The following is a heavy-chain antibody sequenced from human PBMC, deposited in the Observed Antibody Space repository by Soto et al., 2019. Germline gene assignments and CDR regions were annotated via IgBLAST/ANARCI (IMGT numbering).Heavy chain of an antibody. CDR3: ARDRSGSYLYYFDY. Sequence: GWLRRSGSASGCTFSSYSMDWVRQAPGKGLEWVSSISSSSSYIYYADSVKGRFTISRDNAKNSLYLQMNSLRAEDTAVYYCARDRSGSYLYYFDYWGQGTLVTVYS. V-gene: IGHV3-21*01. CDR1: GCTFSSYS. CDR2: ISSSSSYI. D-gene: IGHD1-26*01. J-gene: IGHJ4*02.